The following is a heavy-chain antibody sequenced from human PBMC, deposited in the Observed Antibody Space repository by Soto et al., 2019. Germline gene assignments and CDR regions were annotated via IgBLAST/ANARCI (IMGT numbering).Heavy chain of an antibody. V-gene: IGHV4-59*01. CDR2: LYYSGST. CDR1: GGSISSYY. Sequence: QVQLQESGPGLVKPSETLSLTCTVSGGSISSYYWSWIRQPPGKGLEWIGYLYYSGSTNYNPSLKSRVTISVDTSKNQFSLKLSSVTAADTAVYYCAGGPTWYYYAAGGQGTLVTVSS. D-gene: IGHD3-10*01. CDR3: AGGPTWYYYAA. J-gene: IGHJ4*02.